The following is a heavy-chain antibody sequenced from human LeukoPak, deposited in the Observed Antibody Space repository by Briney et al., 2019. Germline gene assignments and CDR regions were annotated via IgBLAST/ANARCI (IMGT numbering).Heavy chain of an antibody. CDR3: ARLGYYYDSSGPQGTWFDP. D-gene: IGHD3-22*01. CDR2: IYYSGST. Sequence: KASETLSLTCTVSGGSISSYYWSWIRQPPGKGLEWIGYIYYSGSTNYNPSLKSRVTISVDTSKNQFSLKLSSVTAADTAVYYRARLGYYYDSSGPQGTWFDPWGQGTLVTVSS. V-gene: IGHV4-59*08. J-gene: IGHJ5*02. CDR1: GGSISSYY.